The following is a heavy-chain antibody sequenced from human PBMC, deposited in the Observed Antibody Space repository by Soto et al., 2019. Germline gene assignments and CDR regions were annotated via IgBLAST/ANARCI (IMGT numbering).Heavy chain of an antibody. V-gene: IGHV3-48*02. Sequence: LRLSCAASGFTFSSYSMNWVRQAPGKGLEWVSYISSSSSTIYYADSVKGRFTISRDNAKNSLYLQMNSLRDEDTAVYYCARVPVAARPNYYYYYGMDVWGQGTTVTVSS. J-gene: IGHJ6*02. CDR2: ISSSSSTI. CDR1: GFTFSSYS. D-gene: IGHD6-6*01. CDR3: ARVPVAARPNYYYYYGMDV.